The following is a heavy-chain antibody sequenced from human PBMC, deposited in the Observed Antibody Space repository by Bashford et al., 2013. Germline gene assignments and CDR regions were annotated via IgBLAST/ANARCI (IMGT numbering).Heavy chain of an antibody. CDR2: ISWNSGNI. Sequence: SLRLSCAASGFTFNSYGMHWVRQSPGKGLEWVSGISWNSGNIAYVDSVKGRFTISRDNAKNSLYLQMNSLRAEDTAVYYCARDITVAATLGWFDPWGQGTLVTVSS. CDR3: ARDITVAATLGWFDP. D-gene: IGHD2-15*01. CDR1: GFTFNSYG. V-gene: IGHV3-9*01. J-gene: IGHJ5*02.